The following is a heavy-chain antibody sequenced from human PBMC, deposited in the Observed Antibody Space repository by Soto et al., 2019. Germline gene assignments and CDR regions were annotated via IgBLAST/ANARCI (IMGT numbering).Heavy chain of an antibody. Sequence: QVQLMQSGAEVKKPGASVKVSCKASGDTFTDYYIHWVRQAPGQGLEGMGTVNPSGGHTTYAQHILGRVTMTRDTSNSTLYMELTSLTSDDTAIYYCARGGHVVVVTADLDYWGQGNLVTVSS. CDR2: VNPSGGHT. CDR1: GDTFTDYY. CDR3: ARGGHVVVVTADLDY. J-gene: IGHJ4*02. D-gene: IGHD2-21*02. V-gene: IGHV1-46*01.